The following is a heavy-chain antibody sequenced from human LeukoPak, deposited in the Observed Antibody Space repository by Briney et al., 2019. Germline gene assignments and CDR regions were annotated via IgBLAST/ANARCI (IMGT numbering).Heavy chain of an antibody. Sequence: SGGSTYYADSVKGRFAISRDNSKNTLYLQMNSLRAEDTAVYYRATMARYCSGGSCYLDYWGQGTLVTVSS. V-gene: IGHV3-53*01. D-gene: IGHD2-15*01. CDR2: SGGST. CDR3: ATMARYCSGGSCYLDY. J-gene: IGHJ4*02.